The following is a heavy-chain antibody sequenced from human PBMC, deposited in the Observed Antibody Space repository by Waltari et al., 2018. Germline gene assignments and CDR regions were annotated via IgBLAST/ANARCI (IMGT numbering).Heavy chain of an antibody. CDR3: AKDIRGRAYCGGDCYYYGMDV. CDR1: GFTFDDYA. CDR2: ISWNSGSI. V-gene: IGHV3-9*01. Sequence: EVQLVESGGGLVQPGRSLRLSCAASGFTFDDYAMHWVRQAPGTGLGWVSGISWNSGSIGYADSVKGRFTISRDNAKNSLYLQMNSLRAEDTALYYCAKDIRGRAYCGGDCYYYGMDVWGQGTTVTVSS. D-gene: IGHD2-21*01. J-gene: IGHJ6*02.